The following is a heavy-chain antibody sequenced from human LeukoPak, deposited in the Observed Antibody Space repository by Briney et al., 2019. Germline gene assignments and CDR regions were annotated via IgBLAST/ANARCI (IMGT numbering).Heavy chain of an antibody. J-gene: IGHJ3*01. D-gene: IGHD6-13*01. V-gene: IGHV3-7*01. Sequence: GGSLRLSCTASGFTISNYWMSWVCQAPGKGLEWVANINQDGSVKYYVDSVKGRFTISRDNAKNSLYLQMNNLRAEDTAVYYCAREGRIPEAGQNTLFDSWGQGTMVTVSS. CDR1: GFTISNYW. CDR3: AREGRIPEAGQNTLFDS. CDR2: INQDGSVK.